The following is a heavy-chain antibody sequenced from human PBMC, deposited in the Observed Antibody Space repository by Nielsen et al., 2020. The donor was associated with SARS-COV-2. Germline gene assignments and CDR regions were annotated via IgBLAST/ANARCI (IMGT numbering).Heavy chain of an antibody. CDR2: INPSGGST. D-gene: IGHD3-3*01. Sequence: ASVKVSCKASGYTFTSYYMHWVRQAPGQGLEWMGIINPSGGSTSYAQKFQGRVTMTRDTSTSTVYMELSNLRSEDTAVYYRARESVVGIFGVVITYGMDVWGQGTTVTVSS. V-gene: IGHV1-46*01. CDR1: GYTFTSYY. CDR3: ARESVVGIFGVVITYGMDV. J-gene: IGHJ6*02.